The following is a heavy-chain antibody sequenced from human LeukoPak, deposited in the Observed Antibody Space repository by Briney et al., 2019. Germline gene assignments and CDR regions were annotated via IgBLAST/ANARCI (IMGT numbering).Heavy chain of an antibody. V-gene: IGHV3-43*02. CDR2: ISGIHYNT. CDR3: AKVVGDWFDP. Sequence: QPGGSLRLSCAASGFAFSSYDMTWVRQAPGKGLEWVSGISGIHYNTYYADSVKGRFTISRDNSKNSLYLQMNSLRTEDTALYYCAKVVGDWFDPWGQGTLVTVSS. J-gene: IGHJ5*02. CDR1: GFAFSSYD. D-gene: IGHD2-2*01.